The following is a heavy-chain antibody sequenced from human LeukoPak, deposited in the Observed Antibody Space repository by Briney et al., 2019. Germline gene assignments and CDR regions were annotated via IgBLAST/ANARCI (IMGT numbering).Heavy chain of an antibody. J-gene: IGHJ4*02. Sequence: GGSLRLSCAASGFTFSSYSMNWVRQAPGKGLEWVSSISSSSSYIYYADSVKGRLTISRDNAKSSLYLQMSSLRAEDTAVYYCARDLGARIIGTTGYWGQGTLVTVSS. CDR3: ARDLGARIIGTTGY. D-gene: IGHD1-20*01. CDR2: ISSSSSYI. CDR1: GFTFSSYS. V-gene: IGHV3-21*01.